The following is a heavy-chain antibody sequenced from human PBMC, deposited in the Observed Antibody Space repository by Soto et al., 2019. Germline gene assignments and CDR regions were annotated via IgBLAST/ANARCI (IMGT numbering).Heavy chain of an antibody. J-gene: IGHJ4*02. CDR2: ISGSGGST. CDR1: GFTFSSYA. CDR3: AKDLFLKLLWFGEFRGGYFDY. V-gene: IGHV3-23*01. Sequence: HPGGSLRLSCAASGFTFSSYAMSWVRQAPGKGLEWVSAISGSGGSTYYADSVKGRFTISRDNSKNTLYLQMNSLRAEDTAVYYCAKDLFLKLLWFGEFRGGYFDYWGQGTLVTVSS. D-gene: IGHD3-10*01.